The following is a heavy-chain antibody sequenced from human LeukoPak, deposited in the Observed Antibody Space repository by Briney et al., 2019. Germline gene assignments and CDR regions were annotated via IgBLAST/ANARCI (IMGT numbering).Heavy chain of an antibody. CDR2: ISWNSGSI. V-gene: IGHV3-9*01. Sequence: PGGSLRLSCAASGFTFDDYAMHWVRQAPGKGLEWVSCISWNSGSIGYADSVKGRFTISRDNTKNSLYLQMNSLRAEDTAVYYCAKGISHYYYYGMDVWGQGTTVTVSS. J-gene: IGHJ6*02. CDR1: GFTFDDYA. CDR3: AKGISHYYYYGMDV.